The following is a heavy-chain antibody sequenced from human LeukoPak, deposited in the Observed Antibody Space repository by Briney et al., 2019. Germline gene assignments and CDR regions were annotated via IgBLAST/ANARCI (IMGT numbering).Heavy chain of an antibody. CDR2: ISSSGSTI. V-gene: IGHV3-11*01. Sequence: GGSLRLSCAASGFTFSDYYMSWIRQAPGKGLEWVSYISSSGSTIYYADSVKGRFTISRDSAKNSLYLQMNSLRAEDTAVYYCARLGYCSSTSCFSFDYWGQGTLVTVSS. CDR1: GFTFSDYY. J-gene: IGHJ4*02. CDR3: ARLGYCSSTSCFSFDY. D-gene: IGHD2-2*01.